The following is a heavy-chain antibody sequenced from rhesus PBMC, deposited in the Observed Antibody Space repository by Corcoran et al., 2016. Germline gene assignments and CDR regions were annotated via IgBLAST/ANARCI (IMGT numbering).Heavy chain of an antibody. D-gene: IGHD1-1*01. CDR2: TSCSDGSA. Sequence: QLQLRESGPGLVKPSETLSLTCAVSGGSISSNWWSWSRQPPGKGLEWIGLTSCSDGSASYNPSLNSRVTISTDTSKNQLSLKLISVTAADTAVYYCARDRYVGNRFDVWGPGVLVTVSS. V-gene: IGHV4-173*01. CDR3: ARDRYVGNRFDV. CDR1: GGSISSNW. J-gene: IGHJ5-1*01.